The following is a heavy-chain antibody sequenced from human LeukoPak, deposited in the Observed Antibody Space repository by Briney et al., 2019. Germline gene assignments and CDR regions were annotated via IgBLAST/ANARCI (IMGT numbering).Heavy chain of an antibody. CDR3: ARSGGYYYDSSGYYPFDY. D-gene: IGHD3-22*01. CDR2: IYTSGST. CDR1: GGSFSGYY. V-gene: IGHV4-59*10. Sequence: SETLSLTCAVYGGSFSGYYWSWIRQPPGKGLEWIGRIYTSGSTNYNPSLKSRVTMSVDTSKNQFSLKLSSVTAADTAVYYCARSGGYYYDSSGYYPFDYWGQGTLVTVSS. J-gene: IGHJ4*02.